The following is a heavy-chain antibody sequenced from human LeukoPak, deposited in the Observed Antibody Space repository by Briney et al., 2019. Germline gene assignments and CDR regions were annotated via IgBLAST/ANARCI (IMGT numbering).Heavy chain of an antibody. Sequence: SETLSLTCTVSGGSISSSSYYWGWIRQPPGKGLEWIGSIYYSGSTYYNPSLKSRVTISVDTSKNQFSLKMTSVTAADTAVYYCARAIAVARPFGYWGQGTLITVSS. J-gene: IGHJ4*02. V-gene: IGHV4-39*07. CDR2: IYYSGST. CDR3: ARAIAVARPFGY. CDR1: GGSISSSSYY. D-gene: IGHD2-21*01.